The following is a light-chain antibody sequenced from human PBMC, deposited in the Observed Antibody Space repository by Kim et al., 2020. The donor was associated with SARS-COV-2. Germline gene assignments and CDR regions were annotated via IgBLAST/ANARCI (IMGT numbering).Light chain of an antibody. Sequence: GQRVTISCSGSSSNVGNNYVSWYQQLPETAPKLLIYDNTKRPSEIPDRVSGSRSVTSATLGITGLHTADEADYYCGIWDSSLNAYVFGTGTKVTVL. V-gene: IGLV1-51*01. CDR1: SSNVGNNY. CDR3: GIWDSSLNAYV. CDR2: DNT. J-gene: IGLJ1*01.